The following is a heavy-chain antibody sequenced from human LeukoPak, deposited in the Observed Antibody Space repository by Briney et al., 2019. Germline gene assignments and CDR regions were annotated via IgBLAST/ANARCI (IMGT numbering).Heavy chain of an antibody. J-gene: IGHJ4*02. CDR2: FDPEDGET. Sequence: ASVKVSCKVSGYTLTELSMHWVRQAPRKGIEWMGGFDPEDGETIYAQKFQGRVTMTEDTSTDTTYMELSSLRSEDTAEYYCATSEPPRESYEAFDYWGQGTLVTVSS. CDR1: GYTLTELS. D-gene: IGHD1-26*01. CDR3: ATSEPPRESYEAFDY. V-gene: IGHV1-24*01.